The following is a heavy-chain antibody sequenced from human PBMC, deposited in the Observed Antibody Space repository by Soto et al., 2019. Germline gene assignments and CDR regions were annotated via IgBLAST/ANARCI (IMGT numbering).Heavy chain of an antibody. V-gene: IGHV4-59*01. Sequence: SETLSLTCTVSGGSISSYYWSWIRQPPGKGLEWIGYIYYSGSTNYNPSLKSRVTISVDTSKNQFSLKLSSVTAADTAVYYCARFDYYDSSGYYSAFDYWGQGTLVPVSS. CDR1: GGSISSYY. J-gene: IGHJ4*02. D-gene: IGHD3-22*01. CDR3: ARFDYYDSSGYYSAFDY. CDR2: IYYSGST.